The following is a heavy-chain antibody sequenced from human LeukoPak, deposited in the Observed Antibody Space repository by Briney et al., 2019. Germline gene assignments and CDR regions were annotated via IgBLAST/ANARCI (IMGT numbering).Heavy chain of an antibody. D-gene: IGHD3-22*01. CDR1: GGSISSSSYY. CDR2: IYYSGST. CDR3: ARQDTMIVVVIPN. J-gene: IGHJ4*02. V-gene: IGHV4-39*01. Sequence: SETQSLTCTVSGGSISSSSYYWGWSRQPPGKGLEWIESIYYSGSTYYNPSLKSRVTISVDTSKNQFSLKLSSVTAADTAVYYCARQDTMIVVVIPNWGQGTLVTVSS.